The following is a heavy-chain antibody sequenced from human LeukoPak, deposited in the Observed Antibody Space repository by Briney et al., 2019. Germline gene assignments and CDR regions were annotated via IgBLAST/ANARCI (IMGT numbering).Heavy chain of an antibody. J-gene: IGHJ6*03. CDR3: ARRSYCSGGSCYSDYYMDV. CDR1: GYTFTSYD. CDR2: MNPNSGNT. V-gene: IGHV1-8*01. D-gene: IGHD2-15*01. Sequence: ASVKVSCKASGYTFTSYDINWVRQATGQGLEWMGWMNPNSGNTGYAQKFQGRVTMTRNTSISTAYMELSSLRSEDTAVYYCARRSYCSGGSCYSDYYMDVWGKGTTVTISS.